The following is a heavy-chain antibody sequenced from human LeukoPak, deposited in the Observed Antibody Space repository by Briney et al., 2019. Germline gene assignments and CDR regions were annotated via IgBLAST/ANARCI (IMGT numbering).Heavy chain of an antibody. Sequence: GGSLRLSCAASGFTFSSYSVNWVRQAPGKGLEWVSSISSSSSYIYYADSVKGRFTISRDNAKNSLYLQMNSLRAEDTAVYYCAKGGHNGDDYFDYWGQGTLVTVSS. V-gene: IGHV3-21*01. CDR3: AKGGHNGDDYFDY. CDR2: ISSSSSYI. J-gene: IGHJ4*02. D-gene: IGHD4-17*01. CDR1: GFTFSSYS.